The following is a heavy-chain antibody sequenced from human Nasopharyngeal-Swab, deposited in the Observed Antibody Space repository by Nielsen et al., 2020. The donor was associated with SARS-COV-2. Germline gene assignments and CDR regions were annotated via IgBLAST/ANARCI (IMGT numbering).Heavy chain of an antibody. Sequence: SETLSLTCAVSGDSITSGYFWGWIRQPPGKGLEWIGSMYHTGSTHYNPSLKSRVTISIDTSKNQFSLKLSSVTAADTAVYYCARLYISPRRFDPWGQGTLVTVSS. CDR3: ARLYISPRRFDP. V-gene: IGHV4-38-2*01. D-gene: IGHD2-2*02. CDR2: MYHTGST. CDR1: GDSITSGYF. J-gene: IGHJ5*02.